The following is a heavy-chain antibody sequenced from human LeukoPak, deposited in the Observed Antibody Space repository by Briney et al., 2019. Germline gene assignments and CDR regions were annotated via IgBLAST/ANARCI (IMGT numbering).Heavy chain of an antibody. Sequence: GGSLRLSCAASGFTVSSNYMSWVRQAPGKGLEWVSVIYSGGSTYYADSVKGRFTISRDNSKNTLYLQMNSLRAEDTAVYYCAKDNGGDYYDSSGYYNAWGQGTLVTVSS. V-gene: IGHV3-53*01. CDR3: AKDNGGDYYDSSGYYNA. CDR2: IYSGGST. D-gene: IGHD3-22*01. J-gene: IGHJ5*02. CDR1: GFTVSSNY.